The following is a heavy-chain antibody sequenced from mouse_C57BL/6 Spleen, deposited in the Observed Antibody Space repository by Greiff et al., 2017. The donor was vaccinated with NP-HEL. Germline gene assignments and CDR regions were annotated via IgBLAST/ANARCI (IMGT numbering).Heavy chain of an antibody. CDR2: IDHSDSYP. Sequence: QVQLQQPGAELVKPGASVKLSCKASGYTFTSYWMQWVKQRPGQGLEWIGEIDHSDSYPNSNQKFKGKATLTVDTSSSTAYRQLSSLTSEDSAVYYCSRWGLSYSNAWFAYWGQGTLVTVSA. J-gene: IGHJ3*01. CDR1: GYTFTSYW. D-gene: IGHD2-5*01. V-gene: IGHV1-50*01. CDR3: SRWGLSYSNAWFAY.